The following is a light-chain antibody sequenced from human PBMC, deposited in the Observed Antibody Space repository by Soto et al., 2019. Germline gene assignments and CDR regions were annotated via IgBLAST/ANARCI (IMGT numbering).Light chain of an antibody. CDR2: EVF. Sequence: QSALTQPASVSGSPGQSITISCTGTNTDVGGYDRVSWYQHHQGKAPKMLIFEVFNRPSGISDRFSGSKSGDTASLNISALQAEDEADYYCISYIPSSTTHWVFGWGTKVTVL. J-gene: IGLJ3*02. V-gene: IGLV2-14*01. CDR1: NTDVGGYDR. CDR3: ISYIPSSTTHWV.